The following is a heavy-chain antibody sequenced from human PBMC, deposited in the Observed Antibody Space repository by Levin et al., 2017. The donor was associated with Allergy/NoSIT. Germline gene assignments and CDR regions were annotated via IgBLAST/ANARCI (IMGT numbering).Heavy chain of an antibody. V-gene: IGHV3-23*01. Sequence: GASVKVSCAASGFTFSSYAMSWVRQAPGKGLEWVSAISGSGGSTYYADSVKGRFTISRDNSKNTLYLQMNSLRAEDTAVYYCAKDFLFGVVIITPSGMDYWGQGTLVTVSS. D-gene: IGHD3-3*01. CDR2: ISGSGGST. J-gene: IGHJ4*02. CDR3: AKDFLFGVVIITPSGMDY. CDR1: GFTFSSYA.